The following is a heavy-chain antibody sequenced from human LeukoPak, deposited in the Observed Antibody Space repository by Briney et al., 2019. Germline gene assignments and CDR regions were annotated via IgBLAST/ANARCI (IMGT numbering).Heavy chain of an antibody. D-gene: IGHD6-13*01. CDR1: GFTFSSYA. CDR2: ISGSGGST. J-gene: IGHJ4*02. Sequence: PGGSLRLSCAASGFTFSSYAMSWVRQAPGKGLEWVSAISGSGGSTYYADSVKGRFTISRDNSKNTLYLQMNSLRAEDTAVYYCAKDTLGYSSSWYKGGDYWGQGTLVTVSS. CDR3: AKDTLGYSSSWYKGGDY. V-gene: IGHV3-23*01.